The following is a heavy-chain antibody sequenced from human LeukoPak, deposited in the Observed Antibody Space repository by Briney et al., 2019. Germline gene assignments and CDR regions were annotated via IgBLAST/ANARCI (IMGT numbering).Heavy chain of an antibody. V-gene: IGHV3-53*01. CDR3: AKRESSSWYNYYFDY. CDR1: GFTVSSNY. CDR2: IYSGGST. D-gene: IGHD6-13*01. J-gene: IGHJ4*02. Sequence: GGSLRLSCAASGFTVSSNYMSWVRQAPGKGLEWVSVIYSGGSTYYADSVKGRFTISRDNSKNTLYLQMNSLRAEDTAVYYCAKRESSSWYNYYFDYWGQGTLVTVSS.